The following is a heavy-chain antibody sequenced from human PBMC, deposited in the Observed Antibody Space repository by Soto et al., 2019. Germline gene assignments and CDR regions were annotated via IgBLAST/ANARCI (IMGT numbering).Heavy chain of an antibody. CDR1: GFTFSSYG. J-gene: IGHJ5*02. CDR2: ISYDGSNK. Sequence: QVQLVESGGGVVQPGRSLRLSCAASGFTFSSYGMHWVRQAPGKGLEWVAVISYDGSNKYYADSVKGRFTISRDNSKNTLYLQMNRLRAEDTAVYYCAKAKYSSSWWFDPWGQGTLVTVSS. V-gene: IGHV3-30*18. CDR3: AKAKYSSSWWFDP. D-gene: IGHD6-6*01.